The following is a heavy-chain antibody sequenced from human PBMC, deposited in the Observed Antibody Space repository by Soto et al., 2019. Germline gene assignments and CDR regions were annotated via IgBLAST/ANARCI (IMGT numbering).Heavy chain of an antibody. J-gene: IGHJ4*02. Sequence: EVQLVESGGGMVMPGGSLRLSCAASGFTFNNYNMNWVRQPPGKGLEWVSTISSSSSYIYYADSVKGRFTISRDSGKNFLYLQLTGLRTEETAVYDCVRGGYAYVWGSEFWGQGTRVTVSS. CDR2: ISSSSSYI. D-gene: IGHD3-16*01. V-gene: IGHV3-21*06. CDR1: GFTFNNYN. CDR3: VRGGYAYVWGSEF.